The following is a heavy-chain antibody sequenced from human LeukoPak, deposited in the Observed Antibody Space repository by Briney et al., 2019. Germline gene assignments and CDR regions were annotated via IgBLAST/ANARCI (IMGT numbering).Heavy chain of an antibody. Sequence: GGSLRLSCAVSGFTFTNYAMTWVRQAPGKGLEWVSSISGSGGSTYYADSVKGRFTISRDNSKNTLHLQMDRLRAEDTAVYYCSKKTSEYGGASSPDDWGQGTLVTVSS. V-gene: IGHV3-23*01. CDR1: GFTFTNYA. CDR2: ISGSGGST. J-gene: IGHJ4*02. CDR3: SKKTSEYGGASSPDD. D-gene: IGHD4-23*01.